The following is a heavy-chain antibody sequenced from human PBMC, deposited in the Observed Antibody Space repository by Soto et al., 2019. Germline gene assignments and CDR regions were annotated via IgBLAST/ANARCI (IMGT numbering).Heavy chain of an antibody. CDR2: IYYSGST. V-gene: IGHV4-59*08. D-gene: IGHD2-2*01. Sequence: QVQLQESGPGLVKPSETLSLTCTVSGVSISGCYWSWIRQPPGKGLEWIGNIYYSGSTNYNSSLKRRVTISLDTSKNQFSLKLSSVTAADTAVYYCARHGEYQLLDAFDVWGQGTMVTVSS. CDR1: GVSISGCY. CDR3: ARHGEYQLLDAFDV. J-gene: IGHJ3*01.